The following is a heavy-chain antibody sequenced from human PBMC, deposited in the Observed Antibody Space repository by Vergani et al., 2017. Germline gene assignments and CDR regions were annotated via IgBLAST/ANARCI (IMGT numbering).Heavy chain of an antibody. V-gene: IGHV3-48*01. CDR2: ISSSSNTI. Sequence: EVQLVESGGGLVQPGGSLRLSCAASGFTFSSYWMHWVRQAPGKGLVWVSYISSSSNTIYYADSVKGRFTIPRDNAKNSLYLQMNSLRAEDTAVYYCAREAVAAAWPYFDYWGQGTLVTVSS. CDR3: AREAVAAAWPYFDY. J-gene: IGHJ4*02. D-gene: IGHD2-15*01. CDR1: GFTFSSYW.